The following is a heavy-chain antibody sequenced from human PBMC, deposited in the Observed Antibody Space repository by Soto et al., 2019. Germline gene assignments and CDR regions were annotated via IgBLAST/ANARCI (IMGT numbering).Heavy chain of an antibody. Sequence: PSETLSLTCTVSGGSISSGDYYWSWIRQPPGRGLEWIGHIFYSGSTNYSPSLRSRVTISVDTSKNQFSLELSSVTAADTAVYYCARDGKVSGSATHWFDPWGQGTLVTVSS. J-gene: IGHJ5*02. CDR1: GGSISSGDYY. CDR3: ARDGKVSGSATHWFDP. V-gene: IGHV4-61*08. CDR2: IFYSGST. D-gene: IGHD1-26*01.